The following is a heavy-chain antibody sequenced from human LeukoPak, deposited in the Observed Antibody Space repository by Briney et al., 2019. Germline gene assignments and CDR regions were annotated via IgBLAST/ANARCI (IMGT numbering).Heavy chain of an antibody. J-gene: IGHJ6*03. D-gene: IGHD6-13*01. V-gene: IGHV4-39*01. Sequence: LGWVRQAPGKGLEWIGSIYYSGSTYYNPSLKSRVTISVDTSKNQFSLKLSSVTAADTAVYYCARRPYSSSWYYYYYYYMDVWGKGTTVTVSS. CDR3: ARRPYSSSWYYYYYYYMDV. CDR2: IYYSGST.